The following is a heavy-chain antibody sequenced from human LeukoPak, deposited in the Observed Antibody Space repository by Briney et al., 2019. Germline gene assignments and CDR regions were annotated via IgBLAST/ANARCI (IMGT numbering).Heavy chain of an antibody. J-gene: IGHJ4*02. D-gene: IGHD6-19*01. Sequence: ASVKVSCKASGYTFTSYGISWVRQAPGQGLEWMGWIIAYNGNTNYAQKLQGRVTMTTDTSTSTAYMELRSLRSDDTAVYYCARDIDDSSGWYAGGDYWGQGTLVTVSS. CDR1: GYTFTSYG. CDR3: ARDIDDSSGWYAGGDY. CDR2: IIAYNGNT. V-gene: IGHV1-18*01.